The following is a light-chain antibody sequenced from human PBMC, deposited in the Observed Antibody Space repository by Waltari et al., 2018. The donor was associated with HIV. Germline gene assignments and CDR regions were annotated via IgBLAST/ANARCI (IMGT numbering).Light chain of an antibody. V-gene: IGLV4-69*01. CDR1: SGPRSYA. Sequence: HLVLTQSPSACASLCASVRLPCTLRSGPRSYAIASHQHQPETGPRFLMKRNSDGSHNKGDGVPDRFSGSISGAERYLTITSLQSDDDADYYCQTWGTDVQVFGGGTKLTVL. J-gene: IGLJ3*02. CDR3: QTWGTDVQV. CDR2: RNSDGSH.